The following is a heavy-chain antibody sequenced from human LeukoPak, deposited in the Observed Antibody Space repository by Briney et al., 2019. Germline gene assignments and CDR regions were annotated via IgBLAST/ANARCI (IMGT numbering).Heavy chain of an antibody. CDR1: GGSIRSYH. CDR2: IYYSGST. V-gene: IGHV4-59*08. D-gene: IGHD3-10*01. CDR3: ARQKGSITMVRGVMTFDY. J-gene: IGHJ4*02. Sequence: KTSETLSLTCTVSGGSIRSYHWSWIRQPPGKGLEWIGYIYYSGSTNYNPSLKSRVTISVDTSKNQFSLKLSSVTAADTAVYYCARQKGSITMVRGVMTFDYWGQGTLVTVSS.